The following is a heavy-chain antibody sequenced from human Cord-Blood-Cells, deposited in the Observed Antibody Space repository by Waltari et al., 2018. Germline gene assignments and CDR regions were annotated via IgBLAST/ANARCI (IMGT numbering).Heavy chain of an antibody. CDR3: ASTLVDIVVVPAAIGFDY. J-gene: IGHJ4*02. CDR1: GGSISSSSYY. CDR2: IYYSGTT. D-gene: IGHD2-2*02. Sequence: QLQLQESGPGLVKPSETLSLPCTVSGGSISSSSYYWGWIRQPPGKRLEWIGSIYYSGTTYYSPALKSRVTISVDTSKNQFSLKLSSVTAADTAVYYCASTLVDIVVVPAAIGFDYWGQGTLVTVSS. V-gene: IGHV4-39*01.